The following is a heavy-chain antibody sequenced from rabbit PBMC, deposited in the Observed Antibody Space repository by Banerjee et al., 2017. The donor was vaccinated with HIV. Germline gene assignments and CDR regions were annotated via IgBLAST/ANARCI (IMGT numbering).Heavy chain of an antibody. CDR2: IYAGGSGST. V-gene: IGHV1S45*01. Sequence: QEQLVESGGGLVQPGGSLKLSCKASGFDFSSYTMNWVRQAPGKGLEWIACIYAGGSGSTYYATWAKGRFTISKTSSTTVTLQMTSLTAADTATYFCARLYDGSSYYGALDPWGQGTLVTVS. CDR3: ARLYDGSSYYGALDP. CDR1: GFDFSSYT. J-gene: IGHJ2*01. D-gene: IGHD8-1*01.